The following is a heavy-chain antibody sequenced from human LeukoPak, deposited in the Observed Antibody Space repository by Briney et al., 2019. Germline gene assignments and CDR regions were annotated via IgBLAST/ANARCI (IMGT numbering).Heavy chain of an antibody. CDR2: MNPNSGNT. Sequence: GASVKVSCKASGYTFSSYDINWVRQATGQGLEWMGWMNPNSGNTAYAQKFQGRVTMSRDTSISTAYMELSSLRSEDTAVYYCARLPKYSRPLDYWGQGTLVTSPQ. CDR3: ARLPKYSRPLDY. CDR1: GYTFSSYD. D-gene: IGHD6-6*01. V-gene: IGHV1-8*02. J-gene: IGHJ4*02.